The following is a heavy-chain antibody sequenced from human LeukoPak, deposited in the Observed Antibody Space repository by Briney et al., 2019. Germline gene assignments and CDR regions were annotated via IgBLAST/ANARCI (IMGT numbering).Heavy chain of an antibody. D-gene: IGHD6-13*01. J-gene: IGHJ5*02. V-gene: IGHV4-39*01. CDR1: GGSISTSSYY. Sequence: PSETLSLTCAVSGGSISTSSYYWGWIRQPPGKGLERIGSIYYTGSTYYNPSLRSRVTISADTSKNQFSLKLRSVTVADTAVYYCARQGWGAGYGTTWYLRWFDPWGQGSLVTVSS. CDR2: IYYTGST. CDR3: ARQGWGAGYGTTWYLRWFDP.